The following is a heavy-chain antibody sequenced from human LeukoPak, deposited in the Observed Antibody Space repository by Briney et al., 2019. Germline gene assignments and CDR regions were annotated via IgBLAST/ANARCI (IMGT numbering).Heavy chain of an antibody. CDR1: GGSFSGYY. CDR3: ARRPITVAPYFFDS. V-gene: IGHV4-34*01. CDR2: INHSGST. J-gene: IGHJ4*02. D-gene: IGHD1-20*01. Sequence: SETLSLTCAVYGGSFSGYYWGWIRQPPGKGLEWIGEINHSGSTNYNPSLKGRLTLNVDASKSQLSLTLTSVTAADTAVYYCARRPITVAPYFFDSWGQGLLVTVSS.